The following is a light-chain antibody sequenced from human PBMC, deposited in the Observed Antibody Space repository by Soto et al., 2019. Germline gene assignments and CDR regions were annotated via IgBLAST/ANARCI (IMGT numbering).Light chain of an antibody. CDR1: SSDVGSYNL. CDR3: CSYAGSSTLV. V-gene: IGLV2-23*01. CDR2: EGS. J-gene: IGLJ2*01. Sequence: QSALTQPASVSGSPGQSITISCTGPSSDVGSYNLVSWYQQHPGKAPKLMIYEGSKRPSGVSNRFSGSKSGNTTSLTISGLQADDEADYYCCSYAGSSTLVFGGGTKLTVL.